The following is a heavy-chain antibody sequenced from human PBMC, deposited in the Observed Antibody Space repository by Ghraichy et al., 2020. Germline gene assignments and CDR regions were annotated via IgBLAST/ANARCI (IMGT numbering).Heavy chain of an antibody. D-gene: IGHD3-9*01. CDR1: GFTFSSHY. Sequence: LSLTCAASGFTFSSHYMTWVRQAPGKGLEWVANIKQDGSDTFYLDSVRGRFTISRDNAKNSLYLQMNSLRADDTAVYYCARESVLTGMGDDASDIWGQGTMVTVSS. CDR2: IKQDGSDT. CDR3: ARESVLTGMGDDASDI. J-gene: IGHJ3*02. V-gene: IGHV3-7*03.